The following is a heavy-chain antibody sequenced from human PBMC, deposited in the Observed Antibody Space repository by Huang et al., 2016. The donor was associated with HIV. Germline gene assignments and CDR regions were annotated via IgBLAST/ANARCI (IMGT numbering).Heavy chain of an antibody. Sequence: AEVKKPGASVTISCKASGFSILIYYIHWVRQAPGQGLEWMGIVKPSGGGADYAQKFKGRVTMTRDTSTRTLYMELSSLRSEDTAVYYCAREGITPSGTEVSGFDFWGQGTPVSVSS. CDR1: GFSILIYY. J-gene: IGHJ5*01. CDR3: AREGITPSGTEVSGFDF. D-gene: IGHD6-13*01. V-gene: IGHV1-46*03. CDR2: VKPSGGGA.